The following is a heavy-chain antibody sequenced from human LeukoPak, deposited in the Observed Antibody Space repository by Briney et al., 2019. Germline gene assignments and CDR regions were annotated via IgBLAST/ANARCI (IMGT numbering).Heavy chain of an antibody. J-gene: IGHJ6*04. Sequence: ASVKVSCKAPGGTFSSYAISWVRQAPGQGLEWMGGIIPIFGTANYAQKFQGRVTITADKSTSTAYMELSSLRSEDTAVYYCARYFFSGSGSYYSPSVYYYGMDVWGKGTTVTVSS. CDR1: GGTFSSYA. CDR2: IIPIFGTA. CDR3: ARYFFSGSGSYYSPSVYYYGMDV. D-gene: IGHD3-10*01. V-gene: IGHV1-69*06.